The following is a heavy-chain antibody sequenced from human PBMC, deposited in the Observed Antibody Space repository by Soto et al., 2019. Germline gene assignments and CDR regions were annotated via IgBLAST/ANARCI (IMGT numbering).Heavy chain of an antibody. CDR1: GFTVSSDH. D-gene: IGHD6-13*01. V-gene: IGHV3-53*02. CDR3: AREAAGFDL. CDR2: MYYGGTT. Sequence: EMQLVETGGGLIQPGGSLRLSCAASGFTVSSDHMSWVRQAPGKGLEWISVMYYGGTTYYADSVQGRFTISRDSATNTRYLQMTDLRADDTAVYYCAREAAGFDLWGQGTMVTVSS. J-gene: IGHJ3*01.